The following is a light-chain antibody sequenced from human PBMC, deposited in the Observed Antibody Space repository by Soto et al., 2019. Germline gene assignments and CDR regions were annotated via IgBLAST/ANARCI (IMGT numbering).Light chain of an antibody. V-gene: IGKV1-39*01. CDR3: QQSYSPPPT. CDR1: QSSNNN. Sequence: DIQMTQSPSSLSASVGGRVTITCRASQSSNNNLNWYQQKPGKAPKLLIYAASTLLSGVPSRFSGSGSGTDFTRTITSLQPEDFATYFCQQSYSPPPTVAPGTRLDIK. J-gene: IGKJ2*01. CDR2: AAS.